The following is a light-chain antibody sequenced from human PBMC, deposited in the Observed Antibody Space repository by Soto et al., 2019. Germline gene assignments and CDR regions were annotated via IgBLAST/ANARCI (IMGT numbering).Light chain of an antibody. Sequence: EIVLTQSPATVPVRPGKKITHSCRASQSVSIDLAWYQQKPGQAPRLLIYGASNRATGIPDRFSGCGSGTDFTLTFSCVESEDCAVYFCQQYSHWLPYTFGQGTRLEIK. J-gene: IGKJ5*01. CDR2: GAS. V-gene: IGKV3D-15*01. CDR1: QSVSID. CDR3: QQYSHWLPYT.